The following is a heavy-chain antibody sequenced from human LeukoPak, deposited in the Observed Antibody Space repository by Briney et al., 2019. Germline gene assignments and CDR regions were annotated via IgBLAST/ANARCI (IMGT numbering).Heavy chain of an antibody. CDR2: INWNGGST. J-gene: IGHJ4*02. CDR3: ASYLLGWELLS. CDR1: GFTFDDYG. V-gene: IGHV3-20*04. D-gene: IGHD1-26*01. Sequence: GGSLRLSCVASGFTFDDYGMSWVRQAPGKGLEWVSGINWNGGSTGYADSVKGRFTISRDNAKNSLYLQMNSLRAEDTALYYCASYLLGWELLSWGQGTLVTVSS.